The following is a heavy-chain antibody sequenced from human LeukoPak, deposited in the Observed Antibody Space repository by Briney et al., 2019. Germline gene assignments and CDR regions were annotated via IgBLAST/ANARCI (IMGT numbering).Heavy chain of an antibody. CDR2: INHSGST. Sequence: PSETLSLTCAVYGGSFSSYYWSWIRQPPGKGLEWIGEINHSGSTNYNPSLKSRVTISVDTSKNQFSLKLSSVTAADTAVYYCARQAPGYCSSTSCYTGYYYYGMDVWGQETTVTVSS. J-gene: IGHJ6*02. D-gene: IGHD2-2*02. CDR1: GGSFSSYY. V-gene: IGHV4-34*01. CDR3: ARQAPGYCSSTSCYTGYYYYGMDV.